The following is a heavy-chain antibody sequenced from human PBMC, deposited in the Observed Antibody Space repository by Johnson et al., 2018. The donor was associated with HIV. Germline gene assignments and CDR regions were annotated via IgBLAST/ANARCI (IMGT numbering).Heavy chain of an antibody. V-gene: IGHV3-11*04. CDR3: AKDPPWIWFGELYGFDAFDI. CDR1: GFSFSDYY. D-gene: IGHD3-10*01. CDR2: ISSSGSTI. J-gene: IGHJ3*02. Sequence: QVQLVESGGGLVKPGGSLRLSCAASGFSFSDYYMNWIRQAPGKGLEWVSYISSSGSTIYYAASVKGRFTISRDNAKNSLYLQMNSLRAEDTAVYYCAKDPPWIWFGELYGFDAFDIWGQGTMVTVSS.